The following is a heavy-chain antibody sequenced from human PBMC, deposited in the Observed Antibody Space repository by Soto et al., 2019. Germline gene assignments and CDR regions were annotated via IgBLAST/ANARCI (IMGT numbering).Heavy chain of an antibody. Sequence: GGSLRLSCAASGFTFSSYWMSWVRQAPGKGLEWVANIKQDGSEKYYVDSVKGRFTISRDNAKNSLYLQMNSLRAEDTAVYYCARDADCSSTSCNPGAFDIWGQGTMVTVSS. D-gene: IGHD2-2*01. V-gene: IGHV3-7*01. CDR3: ARDADCSSTSCNPGAFDI. CDR1: GFTFSSYW. CDR2: IKQDGSEK. J-gene: IGHJ3*02.